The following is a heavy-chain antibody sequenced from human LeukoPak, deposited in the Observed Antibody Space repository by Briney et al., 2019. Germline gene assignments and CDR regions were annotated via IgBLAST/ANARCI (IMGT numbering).Heavy chain of an antibody. Sequence: PSETLSLTCTVSGGSISSGGYYWSWIRQPPGKGLEWIGYIYHSGSTYYNPSLKSRVTISVDRSKNQFSLKLSSVTAADTAVYYCARRTVAGPWYFDYWGQGTLVTVSS. J-gene: IGHJ4*02. CDR2: IYHSGST. V-gene: IGHV4-30-2*01. CDR1: GGSISSGGYY. CDR3: ARRTVAGPWYFDY. D-gene: IGHD6-19*01.